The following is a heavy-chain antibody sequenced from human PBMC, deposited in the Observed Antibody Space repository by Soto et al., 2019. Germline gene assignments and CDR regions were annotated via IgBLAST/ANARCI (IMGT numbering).Heavy chain of an antibody. Sequence: DVQLLESGGGLVQPGESLRLSCAASGFTFSTYAMSWVRQAPGQGLEWVSSITDSGSSTNYADSVKGRFTISRDNSNNNLFLQMNTLRAEDTAVDYCAKAAGTSSSGGAWGQGTLVTVSS. CDR2: ITDSGSST. V-gene: IGHV3-23*01. CDR3: AKAAGTSSSGGA. CDR1: GFTFSTYA. D-gene: IGHD6-6*01. J-gene: IGHJ5*02.